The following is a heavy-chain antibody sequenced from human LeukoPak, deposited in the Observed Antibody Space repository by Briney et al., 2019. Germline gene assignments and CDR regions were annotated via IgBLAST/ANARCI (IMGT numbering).Heavy chain of an antibody. D-gene: IGHD4-11*01. J-gene: IGHJ4*02. V-gene: IGHV1-2*02. Sequence: ASVKVSCKASGYTFTGYYMHWVRQAPGQGLEWMGWINPNSGGTNYAQNFQDGVTMTRDTSISTAYMELSRLRSDDTAVYYCARGNDFSNSGPLLDYWGQGTLVTVSS. CDR1: GYTFTGYY. CDR3: ARGNDFSNSGPLLDY. CDR2: INPNSGGT.